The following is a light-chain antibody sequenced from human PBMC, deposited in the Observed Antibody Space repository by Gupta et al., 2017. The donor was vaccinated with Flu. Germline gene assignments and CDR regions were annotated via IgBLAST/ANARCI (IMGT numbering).Light chain of an antibody. CDR2: DAT. J-gene: IGKJ5*01. CDR1: QDISNY. CDR3: QKYGKLPLT. V-gene: IGKV1-33*01. Sequence: DIQITQSPSSLSASVGDRVTITCQASQDISNYLNWYQQTPGTAPKLLNDDATNLETGVPSRCSGRGSRKDFMYTSSGMQTEAIATYSWQKYGKLPLTFGQGTRLEMK.